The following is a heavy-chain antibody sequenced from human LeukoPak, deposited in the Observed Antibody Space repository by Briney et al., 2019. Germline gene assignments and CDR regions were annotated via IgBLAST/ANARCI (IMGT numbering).Heavy chain of an antibody. CDR2: MYTSDST. D-gene: IGHD2-2*01. V-gene: IGHV4-4*07. Sequence: SETLSLTCTVSGGFSSSYYWSWIRQPAGKGLEWIGRMYTSDSTNYNPSLKSRVTMSVDTSKNQFSLKLSSVTAADTAVYYCASSYCSSTSCYFYYFDYWGQGTLVTVSS. J-gene: IGHJ4*02. CDR1: GGFSSSYY. CDR3: ASSYCSSTSCYFYYFDY.